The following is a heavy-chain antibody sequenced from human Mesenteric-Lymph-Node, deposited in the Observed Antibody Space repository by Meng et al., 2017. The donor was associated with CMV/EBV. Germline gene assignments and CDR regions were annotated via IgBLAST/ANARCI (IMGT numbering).Heavy chain of an antibody. D-gene: IGHD2-2*01. V-gene: IGHV3-21*01. CDR1: GFTFSSYS. CDR3: ARDKGVVVPAYDY. Sequence: GESLKISCAASGFTFSSYSMNWVRQAPGKGLEWVSSISSSSSYIYYADSVKGRFTISRDNAKNSLYLQMNSLRAEDTAVYYCARDKGVVVPAYDYWGQGTLVTVSS. CDR2: ISSSSSYI. J-gene: IGHJ4*02.